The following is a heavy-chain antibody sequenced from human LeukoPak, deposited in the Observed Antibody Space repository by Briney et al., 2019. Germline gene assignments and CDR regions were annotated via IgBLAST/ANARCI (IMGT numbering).Heavy chain of an antibody. J-gene: IGHJ5*02. CDR3: AAPYTSSWFDL. D-gene: IGHD6-13*01. V-gene: IGHV1-58*01. Sequence: SVKVSRKASGFTFTSRSAVQWVRQARGQRLEWIGWIVVDSDNTNYAENFQGRVTITRDMSASTSYMELSSLRSEDTAVYFCAAPYTSSWFDLWGQGTLVTVSS. CDR2: IVVDSDNT. CDR1: GFTFTSRSA.